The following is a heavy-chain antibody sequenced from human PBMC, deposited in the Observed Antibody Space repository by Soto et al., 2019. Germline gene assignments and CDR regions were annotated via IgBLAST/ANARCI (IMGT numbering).Heavy chain of an antibody. CDR2: ISGSGGST. J-gene: IGHJ4*02. V-gene: IGHV3-23*01. D-gene: IGHD2-15*01. CDR3: ASDIVVVVAAKDY. CDR1: GFTFSSYA. Sequence: SLRLSCAASGFTFSSYAMSWVRQAPGKGLEWVSAISGSGGSTYYADSVKGRFTISRDNSKNTLYLQMNSLRAEDTAVYYCASDIVVVVAAKDYWGQGTLVTVSS.